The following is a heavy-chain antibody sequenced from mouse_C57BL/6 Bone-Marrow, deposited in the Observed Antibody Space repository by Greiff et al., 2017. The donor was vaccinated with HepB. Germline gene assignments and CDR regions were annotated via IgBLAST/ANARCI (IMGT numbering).Heavy chain of an antibody. CDR1: GFNIKDDY. V-gene: IGHV14-4*01. D-gene: IGHD4-1*01. J-gene: IGHJ2*01. CDR2: IDPENGDT. Sequence: LVESGAELVRPGASVKLSCTASGFNIKDDYMHWVKQRPEQGLEWIGWIDPENGDTEYASKFQGKATITADTSSNTAYLQLSSLTSEDTAVYYCTTEVGREDYWGQGTTLTVSS. CDR3: TTEVGREDY.